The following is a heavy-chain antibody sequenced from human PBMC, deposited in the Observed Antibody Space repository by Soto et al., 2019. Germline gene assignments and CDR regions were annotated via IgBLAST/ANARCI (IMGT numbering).Heavy chain of an antibody. CDR1: GDSITTYKW. Sequence: SETLSLTCGVSGDSITTYKWWTWVRQTPGRGLEWIGEIYDSGNTRYSPSLRSRVTISKDTSKNQLSLKLNSVTVADTAVYYCATCQLGEYYYAMDMWGHGTTVTVSS. D-gene: IGHD7-27*01. V-gene: IGHV4-4*02. CDR2: IYDSGNT. J-gene: IGHJ6*02. CDR3: ATCQLGEYYYAMDM.